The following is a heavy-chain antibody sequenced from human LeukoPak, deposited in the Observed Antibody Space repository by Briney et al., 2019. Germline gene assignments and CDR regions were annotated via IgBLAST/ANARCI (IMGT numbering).Heavy chain of an antibody. V-gene: IGHV1-18*01. CDR3: ARFRDSSGYSHDAFDI. CDR2: ISAYNGNS. CDR1: GYTFTSYG. J-gene: IGHJ3*02. D-gene: IGHD3-22*01. Sequence: ASVQVSCKASGYTFTSYGISWVRQAPGQGLEWMGWISAYNGNSNYAQHLRGRVTMTTDTSTSTAYMELRSLRSDDTAVYYCARFRDSSGYSHDAFDIWGQGTMVTVSS.